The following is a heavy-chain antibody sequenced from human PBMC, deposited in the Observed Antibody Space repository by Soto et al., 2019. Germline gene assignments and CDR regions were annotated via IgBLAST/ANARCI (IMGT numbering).Heavy chain of an antibody. CDR3: AGDVVVWTLYYYYGRDV. CDR1: GYTFTSYG. V-gene: IGHV1-18*01. Sequence: GASVKVSCKASGYTFTSYGISWVRQAPGQGLEWMGWISAYNGNTNYAQKLQGRVTMTTDTSTSTAYMELRSLRSDDTAVYYCAGDVVVWTLYYYYGRDVRSQGTTVAVSS. CDR2: ISAYNGNT. D-gene: IGHD2-2*01. J-gene: IGHJ6*02.